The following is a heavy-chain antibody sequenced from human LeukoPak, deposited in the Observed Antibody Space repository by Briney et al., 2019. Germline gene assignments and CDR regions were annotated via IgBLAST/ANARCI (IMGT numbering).Heavy chain of an antibody. CDR3: ARANGSGGAFDI. D-gene: IGHD3-10*01. V-gene: IGHV3-13*01. CDR2: IGTAGDT. J-gene: IGHJ3*02. Sequence: GGSLRLSCAASGFTFSSYDMHWVRQATGKGLEWVSAIGTAGDTYYPGSVKGRFTISRENAKNSLYLQMNSLRAGDTAVYYCARANGSGGAFDIWGQGTMVTVSS. CDR1: GFTFSSYD.